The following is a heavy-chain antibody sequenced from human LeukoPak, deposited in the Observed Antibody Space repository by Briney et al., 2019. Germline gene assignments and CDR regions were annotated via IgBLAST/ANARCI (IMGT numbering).Heavy chain of an antibody. D-gene: IGHD2-15*01. V-gene: IGHV3-30*18. CDR3: AKDLPDRYSLEY. CDR1: GFTFRNYA. Sequence: PGRSLRLSCAASGFTFRNYAMYCVRQAPGKGLEWVAFTNSDGSDRCYADHVKGRFTVSRDNPKNTLYLQMISLRTEDAAVYYCAKDLPDRYSLEYWGQGTMVTVPS. CDR2: TNSDGSDR. J-gene: IGHJ4*02.